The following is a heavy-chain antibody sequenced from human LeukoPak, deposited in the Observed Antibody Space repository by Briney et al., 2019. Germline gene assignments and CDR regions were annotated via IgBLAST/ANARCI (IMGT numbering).Heavy chain of an antibody. CDR3: ARGMRAAGTNVYYFDY. CDR1: GGSISSGDYY. CDR2: IYYSGST. D-gene: IGHD6-13*01. Sequence: SETLSLTCTVSGGSISSGDYYWSWIRQPPGKGLEWIGYIYYSGSTYYNPSLKSRVTISVDTSKNQFSLKLSSVTAADTAVYYCARGMRAAGTNVYYFDYWGQGTLVTVSS. V-gene: IGHV4-30-4*01. J-gene: IGHJ4*02.